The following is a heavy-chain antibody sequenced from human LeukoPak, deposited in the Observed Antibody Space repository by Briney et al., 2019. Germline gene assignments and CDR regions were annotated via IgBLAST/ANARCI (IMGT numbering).Heavy chain of an antibody. CDR3: ARDHGWYYFDY. V-gene: IGHV4-39*07. Sequence: PSETLSLTCTVSGGSISSSSYYWGWIRQPPGKGLEWIGSIYYSGSTYYNPSLKSRVTISVDTSKNQFSLKLSSVTAADTAVYYCARDHGWYYFDYRGQGTLVTVSS. CDR2: IYYSGST. CDR1: GGSISSSSYY. J-gene: IGHJ4*02. D-gene: IGHD4-17*01.